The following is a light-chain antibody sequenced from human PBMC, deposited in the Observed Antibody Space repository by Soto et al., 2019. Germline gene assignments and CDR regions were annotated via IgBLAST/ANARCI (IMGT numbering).Light chain of an antibody. CDR3: QQYNNWPLT. V-gene: IGKV3-15*01. Sequence: VVLTHSPASLSVSAGAGATLSVRASQSVGSNLAWYQQKPGQTPRVLIYGASTRAIGIPARFSGSGFGTEFTLTISSLQSEDFAVYWCQQYNNWPLTFGPGTRLEI. J-gene: IGKJ5*01. CDR1: QSVGSN. CDR2: GAS.